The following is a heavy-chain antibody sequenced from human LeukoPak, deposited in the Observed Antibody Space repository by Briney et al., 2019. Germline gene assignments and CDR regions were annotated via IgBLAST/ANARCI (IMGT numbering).Heavy chain of an antibody. J-gene: IGHJ4*02. V-gene: IGHV3-33*08. Sequence: GGSLRLSCAASGFTFSSYAMSWVRQAPGKGLEWVAVIRYDGSNIYYADSVKGRFTISRDNSKNTLYLQMNRLRAEDTAVYYCARESLAVAGTWYFDYWGQGTLVTVSS. CDR1: GFTFSSYA. D-gene: IGHD6-19*01. CDR2: IRYDGSNI. CDR3: ARESLAVAGTWYFDY.